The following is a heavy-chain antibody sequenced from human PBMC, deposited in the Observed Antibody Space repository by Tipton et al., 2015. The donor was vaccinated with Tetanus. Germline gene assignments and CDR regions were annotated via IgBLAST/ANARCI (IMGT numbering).Heavy chain of an antibody. V-gene: IGHV4-30-4*01. D-gene: IGHD3-16*01. CDR3: ARDHGITWGGMGYYYGMDV. Sequence: TLSLTCTVSDDSLSNGDYYWSWIRQPPGKGLESIGYIYYNGSTYYNPSLKSRVTISVDTSKNQFSLRLSSVTAADTAVYYCARDHGITWGGMGYYYGMDVWGQGTTVTVSS. CDR1: DDSLSNGDYY. CDR2: IYYNGST. J-gene: IGHJ6*02.